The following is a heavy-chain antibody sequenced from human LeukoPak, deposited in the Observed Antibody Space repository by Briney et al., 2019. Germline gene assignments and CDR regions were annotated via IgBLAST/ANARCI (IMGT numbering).Heavy chain of an antibody. J-gene: IGHJ6*03. D-gene: IGHD5-12*01. CDR1: GVSISSYY. CDR3: ARVVATYYYYYMDG. V-gene: IGHV4-4*09. Sequence: PSETLSLTCTVSGVSISSYYWSWIRQPPGKGLEWIGYIYTSGSTNYNPSLKSRVTISVDTSKNQFSLKLSSVTAAGMAVYYCARVVATYYYYYMDGGGKGTTVTVSS. CDR2: IYTSGST.